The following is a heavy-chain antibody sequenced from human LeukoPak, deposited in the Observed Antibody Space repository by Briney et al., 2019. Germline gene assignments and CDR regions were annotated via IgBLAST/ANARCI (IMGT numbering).Heavy chain of an antibody. CDR3: ARADSYGSILDY. J-gene: IGHJ4*02. Sequence: PGGSLRLSCAASGFTFSSFAMTWVRLAPGKGLEWVSSITGSHGPTYNTDSVKGRFTISRDNTKNSLHLQMNSLRAEDTAVYYCARADSYGSILDYWGQGTRVIDSS. CDR2: ITGSHGPT. V-gene: IGHV3-23*01. D-gene: IGHD5-18*01. CDR1: GFTFSSFA.